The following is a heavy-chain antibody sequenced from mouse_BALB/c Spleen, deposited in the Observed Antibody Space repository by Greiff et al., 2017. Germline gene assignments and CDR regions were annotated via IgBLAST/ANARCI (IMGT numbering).Heavy chain of an antibody. V-gene: IGHV1S22*01. CDR1: GYTFTSYW. CDR2: IYPGSGST. CDR3: TIYGYDPAMDY. J-gene: IGHJ4*01. D-gene: IGHD2-2*01. Sequence: LQQPGSELVRPGASVKLSCKASGYTFTSYWMHWVKQRPGQGLEWIGNIYPGSGSTNYDEKFKSKATLTVDTSSSTAYMQLSSLTSEDSAVYYCTIYGYDPAMDYWGQGTSVTVSS.